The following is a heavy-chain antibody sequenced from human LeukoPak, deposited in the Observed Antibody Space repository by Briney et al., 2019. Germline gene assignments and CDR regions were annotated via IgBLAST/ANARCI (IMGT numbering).Heavy chain of an antibody. CDR1: GFTFTTYW. CDR3: ARDERLLSFLK. Sequence: GGSLRLSCAASGFTFTTYWMSWVRQPPGKGLEWVANIKQDGTEKYYVDSVKGRFTISRDNAKNTLYLQMNSLRAEDTAIYYCARDERLLSFLKWGQGTLVTVSS. J-gene: IGHJ4*02. D-gene: IGHD3-3*01. CDR2: IKQDGTEK. V-gene: IGHV3-7*03.